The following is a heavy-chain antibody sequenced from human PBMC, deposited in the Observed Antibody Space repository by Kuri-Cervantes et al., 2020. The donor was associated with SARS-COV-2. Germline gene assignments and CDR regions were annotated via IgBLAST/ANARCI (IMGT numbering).Heavy chain of an antibody. CDR2: IWYDGSNK. V-gene: IGHV3-33*01. Sequence: GSLRLSCAASGFTFSSYGMHWVRQAPGKGLEWVAVIWYDGSNKYYADSVKGRFTISRDNSKNTLYLQMNSLRAEDTAVYYCARSSGSRIWFDYWGQGTLVTVSS. CDR3: ARSSGSRIWFDY. CDR1: GFTFSSYG. D-gene: IGHD6-19*01. J-gene: IGHJ4*02.